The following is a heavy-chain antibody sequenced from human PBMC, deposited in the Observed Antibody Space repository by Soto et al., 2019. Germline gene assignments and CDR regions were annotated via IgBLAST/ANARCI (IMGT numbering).Heavy chain of an antibody. Sequence: SETLSLTCAVYGGCFSGYYWSWIRQPPGKGLEWIGEINHSGSTNYNPSLKSRVTISVDTSKNQFSLKLSSVTAADTAVYYCARGIQREAGIAVAGTTLRWFDAWGQGTLVT. D-gene: IGHD6-19*01. CDR2: INHSGST. CDR1: GGCFSGYY. V-gene: IGHV4-34*01. J-gene: IGHJ5*02. CDR3: ARGIQREAGIAVAGTTLRWFDA.